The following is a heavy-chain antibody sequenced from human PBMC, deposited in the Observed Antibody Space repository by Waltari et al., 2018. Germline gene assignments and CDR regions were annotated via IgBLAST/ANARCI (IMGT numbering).Heavy chain of an antibody. CDR1: GFTFSSHW. CDR3: ASYVMIKE. J-gene: IGHJ4*02. D-gene: IGHD3-16*01. Sequence: EVQLVESGGGLVQPGGSLRLSCAASGFTFSSHWMHWVRQAPGKGLVWVSRINSDGSTTNDADSVKGRFTISRDNAKNTLYLQMNSLRAEDTAVYYCASYVMIKEWGQGTLVTVSS. V-gene: IGHV3-74*01. CDR2: INSDGSTT.